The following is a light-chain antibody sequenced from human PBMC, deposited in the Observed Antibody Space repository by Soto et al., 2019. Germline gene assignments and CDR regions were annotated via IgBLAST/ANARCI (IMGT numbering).Light chain of an antibody. V-gene: IGLV2-14*01. Sequence: QSALTQPASVSGSPGQSITISCTGTSSDVGGYNYVSWYQQHPGKAPKLMVYGVTNRPSGVSNRFSGSRSGNTASLTISGLPSEDEAEYYCNPFTSSSTFVFGTGTKLTVL. CDR3: NPFTSSSTFV. CDR1: SSDVGGYNY. CDR2: GVT. J-gene: IGLJ1*01.